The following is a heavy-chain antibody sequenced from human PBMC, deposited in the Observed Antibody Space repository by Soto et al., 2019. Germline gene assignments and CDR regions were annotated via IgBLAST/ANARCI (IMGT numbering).Heavy chain of an antibody. CDR1: GYTFTSYY. CDR3: ASVRSSSGYYYGY. CDR2: INPSGGGT. J-gene: IGHJ4*02. Sequence: ASVKVSCKASGYTFTSYYMHWVRQAPGQGLEWMGIINPSGGGTSYAQKFQGRVTMTRDTSTSTAYMDLSSLRSEDTAVYYCASVRSSSGYYYGYWGQGTLVTVSS. D-gene: IGHD3-22*01. V-gene: IGHV1-46*01.